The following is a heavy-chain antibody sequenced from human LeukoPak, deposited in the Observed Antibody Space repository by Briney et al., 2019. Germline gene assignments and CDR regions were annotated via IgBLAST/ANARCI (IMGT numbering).Heavy chain of an antibody. J-gene: IGHJ4*02. Sequence: GGSLRLSCAASGFRFSDYSMNWVRQAPGKGLEWISYIGISSGNTNYADSVKGRFTISGDKAKNSLYLQMNSLRAEDTAVYYSARDYNYAFDNWGQGTLVTVSS. V-gene: IGHV3-48*01. CDR3: ARDYNYAFDN. CDR1: GFRFSDYS. D-gene: IGHD1-1*01. CDR2: IGISSGNT.